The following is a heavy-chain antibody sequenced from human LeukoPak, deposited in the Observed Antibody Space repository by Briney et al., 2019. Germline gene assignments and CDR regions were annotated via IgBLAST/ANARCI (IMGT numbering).Heavy chain of an antibody. Sequence: GRSLRLSCAASGFTFSSYGMHWVRQAPGKGLEWGAVISYDGSNKYYADSVKGRFTISRDNSKNTLYLQMNSLRAEDTAVYYCAKDLKDYDILTGYRTYNWFDPWGQGTLVTVSS. J-gene: IGHJ5*02. CDR2: ISYDGSNK. V-gene: IGHV3-30*18. D-gene: IGHD3-9*01. CDR3: AKDLKDYDILTGYRTYNWFDP. CDR1: GFTFSSYG.